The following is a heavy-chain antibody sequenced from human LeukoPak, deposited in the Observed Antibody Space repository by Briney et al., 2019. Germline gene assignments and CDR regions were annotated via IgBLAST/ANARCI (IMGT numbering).Heavy chain of an antibody. D-gene: IGHD3-22*01. Sequence: QPGRSLRLSCAASGFTFSNYGMHWVRQAPGKGLEWVSAISGSGGSTYYADSVKGRFTISRDNSKNTLYLQMNSLRAEDTAVYYCAKDPAYYYDSSGYFDYWGQGTLVTVSS. CDR2: ISGSGGST. CDR3: AKDPAYYYDSSGYFDY. V-gene: IGHV3-23*01. J-gene: IGHJ4*02. CDR1: GFTFSNYG.